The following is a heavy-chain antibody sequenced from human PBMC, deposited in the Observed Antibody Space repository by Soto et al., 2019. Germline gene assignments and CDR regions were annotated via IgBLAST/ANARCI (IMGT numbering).Heavy chain of an antibody. V-gene: IGHV4-59*01. CDR1: GGSISSSF. D-gene: IGHD5-18*01. Sequence: SETLSLTCSVSGGSISSSFWSWIRQPPGKELEWIGYISYSGSTTYNPSLKSRITLSVDTSKNQFSLRVASVTAADTAVYYCATGHRAMEYYYYYGMDVWGQGTTVTVSS. J-gene: IGHJ6*02. CDR2: ISYSGST. CDR3: ATGHRAMEYYYYYGMDV.